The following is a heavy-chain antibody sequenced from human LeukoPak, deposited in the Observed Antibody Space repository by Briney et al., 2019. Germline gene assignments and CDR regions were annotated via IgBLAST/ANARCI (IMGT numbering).Heavy chain of an antibody. V-gene: IGHV4-59*12. CDR3: ARGSSGGSWLNY. CDR2: IYYSGST. D-gene: IGHD2-15*01. CDR1: GGSINGYY. Sequence: PSETPSLTCTVSGGSINGYYWSWIRQPPGKGLEWIGDIYYSGSTNYNPSLKSRVTISVDTSKNQFSLKLSSVTAADTAVYYCARGSSGGSWLNYWGQGTLVTVSS. J-gene: IGHJ4*02.